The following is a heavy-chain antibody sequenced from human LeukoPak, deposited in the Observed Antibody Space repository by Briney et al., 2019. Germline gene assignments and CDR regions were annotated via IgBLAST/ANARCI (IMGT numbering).Heavy chain of an antibody. CDR3: AREGGPWFREVSE. Sequence: ASVKVSCKASGGTFSSYAISWVRQAPGQGLEWMGRIIPILGIANYAQKFQGRVTITADKSTSTAYMELSSLRSEDTAVYYCAREGGPWFREVSEWGQGNLVNVSS. J-gene: IGHJ4*02. CDR2: IIPILGIA. CDR1: GGTFSSYA. V-gene: IGHV1-69*04. D-gene: IGHD3-10*01.